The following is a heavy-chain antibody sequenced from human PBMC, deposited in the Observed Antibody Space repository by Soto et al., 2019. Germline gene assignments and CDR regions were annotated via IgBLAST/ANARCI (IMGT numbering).Heavy chain of an antibody. J-gene: IGHJ4*02. Sequence: QITLNESGPTLVKPTQTLTLTCTFSGFSLSTRGVGVGWIRQPPGKALEWLALLYWDDDERYSPSLMSMLTITKDTAKNQVFLTMTNVDPVDTATYYCAHRPSGFTYVFDYWGQGTLVTVSS. CDR3: AHRPSGFTYVFDY. CDR2: LYWDDDE. CDR1: GFSLSTRGVG. V-gene: IGHV2-5*02. D-gene: IGHD3-16*01.